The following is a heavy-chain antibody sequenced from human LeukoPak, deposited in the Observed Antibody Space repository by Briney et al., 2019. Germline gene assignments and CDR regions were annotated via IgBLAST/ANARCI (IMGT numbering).Heavy chain of an antibody. CDR3: ARAGSRITMVRGVIHAFAI. Sequence: PSETLSLTCTVSGGSISSGGYYWSWIRQPPGKGLEWIGYIYHSGSTYYNPSLKSRVTISVDTSKNQFSLKLSSVTAADTAVYYCARAGSRITMVRGVIHAFAIWGQGTMVTVSS. V-gene: IGHV4-30-2*01. J-gene: IGHJ3*02. D-gene: IGHD3-10*01. CDR1: GGSISSGGYY. CDR2: IYHSGST.